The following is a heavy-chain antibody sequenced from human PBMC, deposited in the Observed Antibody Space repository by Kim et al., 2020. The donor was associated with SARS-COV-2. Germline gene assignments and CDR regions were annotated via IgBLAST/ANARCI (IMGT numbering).Heavy chain of an antibody. V-gene: IGHV4-59*01. CDR2: IYYSGST. CDR3: ARDRAYAGSGWYYFDY. J-gene: IGHJ4*02. CDR1: GGSISSYY. D-gene: IGHD6-19*01. Sequence: SETLSLTCIVSGGSISSYYWSWIRQPPGKGLEWIGYIYYSGSTNYNPSLKSRVTISVDTSKNQFSLKLSSVTAADTAVYYCARDRAYAGSGWYYFDYWGQGTLVTVSS.